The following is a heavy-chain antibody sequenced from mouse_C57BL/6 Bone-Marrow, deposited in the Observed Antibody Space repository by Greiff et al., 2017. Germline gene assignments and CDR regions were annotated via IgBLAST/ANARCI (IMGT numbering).Heavy chain of an antibody. V-gene: IGHV3-8*01. CDR3: ARIYDGYVDY. CDR2: ISYSGST. CDR1: GYSITSDY. D-gene: IGHD2-3*01. J-gene: IGHJ4*01. Sequence: EVKLQESGPGLAKPSQTLSLTCSVTGYSITSDYWTWIRKFPGNKLEYMGYISYSGSTYYNPSLKSRISITRDTSKNQYYLQLNSVTTEDTATYYCARIYDGYVDYWGQGTSVTVSS.